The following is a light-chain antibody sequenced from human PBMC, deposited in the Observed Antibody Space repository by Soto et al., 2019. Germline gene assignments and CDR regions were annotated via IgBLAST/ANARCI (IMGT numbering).Light chain of an antibody. CDR2: DAS. Sequence: EIVLTQSPATLSLSPGERATLSCRASQSVSSYLAWYQQKPGQAPRLLIYDASNRATGIPARFSGSGSGTDFTLTISSLQAEDFAVYSCQQRGHWPPTFGQGTKQEIK. CDR3: QQRGHWPPT. V-gene: IGKV3-11*01. J-gene: IGKJ2*01. CDR1: QSVSSY.